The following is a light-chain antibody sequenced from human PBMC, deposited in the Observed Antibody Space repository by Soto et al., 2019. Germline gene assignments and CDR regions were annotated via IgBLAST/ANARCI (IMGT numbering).Light chain of an antibody. V-gene: IGKV3-15*01. CDR1: QSARSS. CDR2: GAS. J-gene: IGKJ5*01. CDR3: QQRSNWPAIT. Sequence: EIVMTQSPATLSVSPGERATLSCRASQSARSSLAWYQQKPGQAPRLLIYGASTRATGIPARFSGGGSGTDFTLTISSLEPEDFAVYYCQQRSNWPAITFGQGTRLEIK.